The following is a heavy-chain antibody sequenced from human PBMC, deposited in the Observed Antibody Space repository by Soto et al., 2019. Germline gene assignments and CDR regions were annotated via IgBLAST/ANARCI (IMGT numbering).Heavy chain of an antibody. J-gene: IGHJ5*02. D-gene: IGHD6-19*01. Sequence: PGGSLRLSCAASGFTFSSYWMSWVRQAPGKGLEWVANIKQDGSEKYYVDSVKGRFTISRDNAKNSLYLQMNSLRAEDTAVYYCARRAVAGPVNWFDPWGQGTLVTVSS. CDR1: GFTFSSYW. CDR2: IKQDGSEK. CDR3: ARRAVAGPVNWFDP. V-gene: IGHV3-7*01.